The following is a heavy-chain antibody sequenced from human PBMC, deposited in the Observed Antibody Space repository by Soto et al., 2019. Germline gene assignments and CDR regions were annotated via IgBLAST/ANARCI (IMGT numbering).Heavy chain of an antibody. CDR3: ARDKYYDILTGPLLYYYGMDV. CDR1: GYTFTSYY. V-gene: IGHV1-46*01. CDR2: INPSGGST. J-gene: IGHJ6*02. Sequence: ASVKVSCKASGYTFTSYYMHWVRQAPGQGLEWMGIINPSGGSTSYAQKFQGRVTMTRDTSTSTVYMELSSLRSEDTAVYYCARDKYYDILTGPLLYYYGMDVWGQGTTVTVSS. D-gene: IGHD3-9*01.